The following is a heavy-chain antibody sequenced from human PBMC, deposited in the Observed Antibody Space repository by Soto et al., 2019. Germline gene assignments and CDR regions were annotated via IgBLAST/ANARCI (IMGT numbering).Heavy chain of an antibody. V-gene: IGHV4-34*01. CDR3: ATSLWFGTQPEI. J-gene: IGHJ4*02. CDR1: GGSFSNNY. CDR2: ISPSGTT. Sequence: SETLSLTCAVYGGSFSNNYWTWFRQPPGKGLEWVGEISPSGTTKYIPSLKSRGTISVDTSRKQFFLKVTSVSAADTAVYYCATSLWFGTQPEIWGPGTLVTVSS. D-gene: IGHD3-10*01.